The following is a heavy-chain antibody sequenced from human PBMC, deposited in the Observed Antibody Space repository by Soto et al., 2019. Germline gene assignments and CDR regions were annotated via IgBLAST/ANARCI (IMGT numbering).Heavy chain of an antibody. CDR3: ASVHDACNVRY. J-gene: IGHJ4*02. CDR2: IYYTRNT. V-gene: IGHV4-31*03. CDR1: GGSISSGGTGSY. Sequence: QVQLQESGPGLVKPSQTLSLTCTVSGGSISSGGTGSYWTWIRQLPGKGLEWIGYIYYTRNTYYNPSLKSRPTISIDTSENQISLKRPSATDADTAVYFGASVHDACNVRYWGQGTLVTVSS.